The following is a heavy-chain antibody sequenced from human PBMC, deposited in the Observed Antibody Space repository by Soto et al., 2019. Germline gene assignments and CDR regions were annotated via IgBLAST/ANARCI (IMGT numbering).Heavy chain of an antibody. D-gene: IGHD1-26*01. J-gene: IGHJ4*02. CDR3: AREDILGSRSFDY. CDR2: ISSNSVTI. Sequence: GGSLRLSCGASGFIFSKYSMNWVRQAPGKGLEWLSYISSNSVTIYYADSVRGRFTIFRDNAKNSLYLQMNSLRDEDTAVYYCAREDILGSRSFDYWGQGALVTVSS. CDR1: GFIFSKYS. V-gene: IGHV3-48*02.